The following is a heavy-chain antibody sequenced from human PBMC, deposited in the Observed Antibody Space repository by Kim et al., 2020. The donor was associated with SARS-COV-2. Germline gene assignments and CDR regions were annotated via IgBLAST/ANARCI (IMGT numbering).Heavy chain of an antibody. CDR1: VGSFSSYY. D-gene: IGHD1-26*01. CDR3: ARGETYAWEVGAA. CDR2: ISHTGST. J-gene: IGHJ5*02. V-gene: IGHV4-34*01. Sequence: SETLSLTCAEYVGSFSSYYWSWIRQPPGKGLEWIGEISHTGSTIYNPSLESRVTISVDTSKRHFSLKLTSVTAADTAVYYCARGETYAWEVGAAWGRGTL.